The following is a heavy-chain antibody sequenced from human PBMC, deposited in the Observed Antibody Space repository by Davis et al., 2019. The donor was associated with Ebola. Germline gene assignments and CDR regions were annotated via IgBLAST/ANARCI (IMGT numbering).Heavy chain of an antibody. CDR3: ATTVTRHPSFTGSFDS. V-gene: IGHV1-2*02. CDR2: INPNSGGT. D-gene: IGHD4-17*01. J-gene: IGHJ5*01. CDR1: GYTFTGYY. Sequence: ASVKVSCKASGYTFTGYYMHWVRQAPGQGLEWMGWINPNSGGTNYAQKFQGRVTITADESTSTAYMELSSLRSEDTAVYYCATTVTRHPSFTGSFDSWGQGTLVTVSS.